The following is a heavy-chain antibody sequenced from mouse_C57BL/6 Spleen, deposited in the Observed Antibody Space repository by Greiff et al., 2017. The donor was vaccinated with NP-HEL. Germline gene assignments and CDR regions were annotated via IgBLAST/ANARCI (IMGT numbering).Heavy chain of an antibody. J-gene: IGHJ2*01. Sequence: QVQLKQSGAELARPGASVKLSCKASGYTFTSYGISWVKQRTGQGLEWIGEIYPRSGNTYYNEKFKGKATLTADKSSSTAYMELRSLTSEDSAVYFCARWEGTEYYFDYWGQGTTLTVSS. CDR3: ARWEGTEYYFDY. V-gene: IGHV1-81*01. D-gene: IGHD3-3*01. CDR1: GYTFTSYG. CDR2: IYPRSGNT.